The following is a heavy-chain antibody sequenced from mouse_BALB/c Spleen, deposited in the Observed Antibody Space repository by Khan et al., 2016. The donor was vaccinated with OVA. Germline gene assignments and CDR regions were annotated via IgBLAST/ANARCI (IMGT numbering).Heavy chain of an antibody. CDR3: AREIYYDYAYYYAMDY. J-gene: IGHJ4*01. Sequence: QVQLQQSGPGLVAPSQSLSITCTVSGFSLTGYGVNWVRQPPGKGLEWLGMIWGDGSTDYNSALKSRLSISKDNSKNQVFLKMNSLQTDDTARYYCAREIYYDYAYYYAMDYWGQGTSVTVSS. V-gene: IGHV2-6-7*01. CDR1: GFSLTGYG. D-gene: IGHD2-4*01. CDR2: IWGDGST.